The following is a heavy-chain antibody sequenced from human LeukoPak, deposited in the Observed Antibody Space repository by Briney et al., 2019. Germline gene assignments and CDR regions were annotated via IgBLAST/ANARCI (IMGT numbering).Heavy chain of an antibody. CDR3: ARSTYYYDSSGYFYFDY. V-gene: IGHV4-59*08. CDR2: IYYSGST. D-gene: IGHD3-22*01. Sequence: SETPSLTCTVSGGSISSYYWSWIRQPPGKGLEWIGYIYYSGSTNYNPSLKSRVTISVDTSKNQFSLKLSSVTAADTAVYYRARSTYYYDSSGYFYFDYWGQGTLVTVSS. CDR1: GGSISSYY. J-gene: IGHJ4*02.